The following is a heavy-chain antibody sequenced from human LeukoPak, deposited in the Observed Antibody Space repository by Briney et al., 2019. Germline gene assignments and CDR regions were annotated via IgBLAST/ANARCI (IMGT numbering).Heavy chain of an antibody. V-gene: IGHV4-39*07. CDR2: IYYSGST. Sequence: SETLSLTCTVSGGSISSSSYYWGWIRQPPGKGLEWIGSIYYSGSTYYNPSLKSRVTISVDTSKNQFSLKLSSVTAADTAVYYCARVPSSIAARRDDAFDIWGQGTMVTVSS. CDR3: ARVPSSIAARRDDAFDI. D-gene: IGHD6-6*01. CDR1: GGSISSSSYY. J-gene: IGHJ3*02.